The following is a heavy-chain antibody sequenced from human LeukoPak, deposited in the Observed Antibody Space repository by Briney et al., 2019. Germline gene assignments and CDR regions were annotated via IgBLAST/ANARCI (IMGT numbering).Heavy chain of an antibody. CDR1: GFTITAYA. CDR2: IGITSEYI. J-gene: IGHJ3*02. D-gene: IGHD4-17*01. V-gene: IGHV3-23*01. CDR3: AKDPHGDYVGAFDT. Sequence: GSLRLSCAASGFTITAYAMSWVRQSPGKGLEWVSGIGITSEYIHYADSVKGRFTISRDNSKNTVYLEMSSLRAEDAAVYYCAKDPHGDYVGAFDTWGQGTMVIVSS.